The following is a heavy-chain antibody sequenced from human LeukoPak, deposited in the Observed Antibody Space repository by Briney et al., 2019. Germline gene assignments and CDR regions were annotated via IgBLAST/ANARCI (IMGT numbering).Heavy chain of an antibody. CDR1: QSTFTPYH. Sequence: SPVKVSYTPSQSTFTPYHMHWVPQAARHRGEGMGWINPNSGGTNYAQKFQGRVTMTRDTSISTAYIELNRLKSDDTVVYYRARGYCTGGSCSGACFDPWGQGALVTVSS. CDR2: INPNSGGT. V-gene: IGHV1-2*02. J-gene: IGHJ5*02. D-gene: IGHD2-15*01. CDR3: ARGYCTGGSCSGACFDP.